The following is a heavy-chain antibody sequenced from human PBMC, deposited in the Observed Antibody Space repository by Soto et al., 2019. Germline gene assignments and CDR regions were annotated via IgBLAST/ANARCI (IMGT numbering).Heavy chain of an antibody. V-gene: IGHV3-33*01. D-gene: IGHD6-6*01. J-gene: IGHJ6*02. CDR1: GFTFSSYG. CDR3: ARGEYSSSSEKRTLYYYSYGMDV. CDR2: IWYDGSNK. Sequence: PGGSLRLSCAASGFTFSSYGMHWVRQAPGKGLEWVAVIWYDGSNKYYADSVKGRFTISRDNSKNTLYLQMNSLRAEDTAVYYCARGEYSSSSEKRTLYYYSYGMDVWGQGTTVTVSS.